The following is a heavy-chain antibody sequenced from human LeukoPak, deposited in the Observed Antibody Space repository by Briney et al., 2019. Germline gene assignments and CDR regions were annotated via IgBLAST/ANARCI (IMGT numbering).Heavy chain of an antibody. Sequence: SETLSLTCTVSGGSISSSSYYWGWIRQPPGKGLEWIGSVYHSGSTYYNPSLKSRVTISVDTSKNQFSLKLSSVTAADAAVYYCARHGNYYDTSQSDPWGQGTLVTVSS. CDR3: ARHGNYYDTSQSDP. J-gene: IGHJ5*02. CDR2: VYHSGST. CDR1: GGSISSSSYY. V-gene: IGHV4-39*01. D-gene: IGHD3-22*01.